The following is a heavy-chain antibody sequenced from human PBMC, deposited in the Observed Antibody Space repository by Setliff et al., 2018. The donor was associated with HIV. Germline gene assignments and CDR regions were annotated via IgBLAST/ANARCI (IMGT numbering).Heavy chain of an antibody. CDR3: AIDGLSYNILPGSIAYFHSGMDV. CDR2: ISAYNGNT. Sequence: ASVKVSCKASGYTFTSFGISWVRQAPGQGLEWMGRISAYNGNTDHAQRLQGRVAMTTETSTNTAYMELRSLRSDDTAVYYCAIDGLSYNILPGSIAYFHSGMDVWGQGTTVTVSS. J-gene: IGHJ6*02. CDR1: GYTFTSFG. D-gene: IGHD3-9*01. V-gene: IGHV1-18*01.